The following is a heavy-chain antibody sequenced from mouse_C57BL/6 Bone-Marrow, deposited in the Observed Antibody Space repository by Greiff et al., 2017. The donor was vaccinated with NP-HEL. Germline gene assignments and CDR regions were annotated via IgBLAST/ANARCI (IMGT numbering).Heavy chain of an antibody. J-gene: IGHJ2*01. Sequence: EVQVVESGGGLVQSGRSLRLSCATSGFTFSDFYMEWVRQAPGKGLEWIAASRNKANDYTTEYSASVKGRFIVSRDTSQSILYLQMNALRAEDTAIYYCARDVLSYFDYWGQGTTLTVSS. D-gene: IGHD1-1*02. CDR1: GFTFSDFY. CDR2: SRNKANDYTT. V-gene: IGHV7-1*01. CDR3: ARDVLSYFDY.